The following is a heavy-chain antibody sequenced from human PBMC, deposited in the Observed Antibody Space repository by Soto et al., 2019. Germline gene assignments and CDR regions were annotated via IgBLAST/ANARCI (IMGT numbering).Heavy chain of an antibody. V-gene: IGHV4-30-2*01. Sequence: QLQLQESGSGLVKPSQTLSLTCAVSGGSISSGGYSWIWIRQPPGKGLEWIGYIYHSGSTYYSPSLKSRVTISVDRSKNQFSLKLSSVTAADMAVYYCASRPSGSGFDPWGQGTLVTVSS. D-gene: IGHD1-26*01. CDR2: IYHSGST. CDR3: ASRPSGSGFDP. CDR1: GGSISSGGYS. J-gene: IGHJ5*02.